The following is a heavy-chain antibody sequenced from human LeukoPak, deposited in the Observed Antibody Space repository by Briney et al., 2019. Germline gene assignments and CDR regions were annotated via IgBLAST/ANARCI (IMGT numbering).Heavy chain of an antibody. V-gene: IGHV4-34*01. J-gene: IGHJ6*03. CDR1: GGSFSGYY. CDR3: ARVMGASWFFYLDV. Sequence: SETLSLTCAVYGGSFSGYYWSWIRQPPGKGLEWIGEVNDSGSTKYNLSLKSRVTISVDTSKNQFSLKLSSVTAADTAVYYCARVMGASWFFYLDVWGKGTTVTVSS. CDR2: VNDSGST. D-gene: IGHD3-16*02.